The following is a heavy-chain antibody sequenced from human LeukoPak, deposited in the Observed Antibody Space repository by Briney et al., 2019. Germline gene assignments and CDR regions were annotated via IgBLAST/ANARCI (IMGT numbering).Heavy chain of an antibody. CDR2: LYYGGST. CDR3: ARGYYYDSSGYHNPLDI. V-gene: IGHV4-39*01. CDR1: GVSISSSGYY. Sequence: SETLSLTCTVSGVSISSSGYYWGWVRQPPGKGLEWIGTLYYGGSTYYKSSLKSRVTISGDTSKNQFSLKLSSVTAAGTAVYYCARGYYYDSSGYHNPLDIWGQGTMVTVSS. D-gene: IGHD3-22*01. J-gene: IGHJ3*02.